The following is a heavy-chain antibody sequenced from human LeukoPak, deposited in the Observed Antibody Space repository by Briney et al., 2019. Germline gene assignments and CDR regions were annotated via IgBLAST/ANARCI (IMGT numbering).Heavy chain of an antibody. V-gene: IGHV3-21*01. D-gene: IGHD2-15*01. CDR1: GFTFSSYS. CDR2: ISSSSSYI. J-gene: IGHJ4*02. Sequence: GGSLRLSCAACGFTFSSYSMNWVRQAPGKGLEWVSSISSSSSYIYYADSVKGRFTISRDNAKNSLYLQMNSLRAEDTAVYYCARRQGYCSGGSCFSLDYWGQGTLVTVSS. CDR3: ARRQGYCSGGSCFSLDY.